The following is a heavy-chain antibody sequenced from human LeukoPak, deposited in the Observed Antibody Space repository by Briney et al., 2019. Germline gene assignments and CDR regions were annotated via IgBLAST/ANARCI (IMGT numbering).Heavy chain of an antibody. D-gene: IGHD2-21*01. J-gene: IGHJ2*01. CDR1: GGSIRSGGYY. Sequence: SEALSLTCTVYGGSIRSGGYYWSWIRQHPGKGLEWIGYIYYSGSTYYNPSLKSRVTISVDTSKNQFSLKLSSVTAADTAVYYCARDNGFRDWWYFDLWGRGTLVTVPS. CDR3: ARDNGFRDWWYFDL. CDR2: IYYSGST. V-gene: IGHV4-31*03.